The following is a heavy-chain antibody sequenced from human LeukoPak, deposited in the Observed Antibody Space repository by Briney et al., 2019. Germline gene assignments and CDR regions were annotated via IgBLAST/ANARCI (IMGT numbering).Heavy chain of an antibody. V-gene: IGHV3-48*01. Sequence: PGGSLRLSCAASGFIFSSYGMNWVRQVPGKGLEWISYISNSGSTIIYADSVKGRFTISRDNAKNSLYLQMDSLRAEDTAVYYCARGESGIKLGYCSGGSCYPPGYWGQGTLVTVSS. CDR1: GFIFSSYG. CDR2: ISNSGSTI. D-gene: IGHD2-15*01. J-gene: IGHJ4*02. CDR3: ARGESGIKLGYCSGGSCYPPGY.